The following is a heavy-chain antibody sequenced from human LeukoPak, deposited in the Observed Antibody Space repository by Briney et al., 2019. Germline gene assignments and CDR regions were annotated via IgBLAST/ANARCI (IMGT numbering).Heavy chain of an antibody. CDR3: ARDNYDSSGPYYFDY. V-gene: IGHV3-74*01. CDR2: IKTDGSIT. J-gene: IGHJ4*02. CDR1: GFSFSVYW. D-gene: IGHD3-22*01. Sequence: GGSLRLSCAASGFSFSVYWMHRVRQAPGKGPVWVSRIKTDGSITDYADFVKGRFTISRDNAKNTLYLQMNSLRAEDTAVYYCARDNYDSSGPYYFDYWGQGTLVTVSS.